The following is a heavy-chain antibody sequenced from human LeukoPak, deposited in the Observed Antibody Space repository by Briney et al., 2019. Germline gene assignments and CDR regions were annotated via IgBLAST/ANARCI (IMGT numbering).Heavy chain of an antibody. J-gene: IGHJ6*03. CDR1: GYSMSSGYY. Sequence: SETLSLTCTVSGYSMSSGYYWGWIRQPPGKGLEWIGYIYTSGSTNYNPSLKSRVTMSVDTSKNQFSLKLSSVTAADTAVYYCARDYYGSGSAAYYYYYMDVWGKGTTVTISS. CDR2: IYTSGST. D-gene: IGHD3-10*01. CDR3: ARDYYGSGSAAYYYYYMDV. V-gene: IGHV4-38-2*02.